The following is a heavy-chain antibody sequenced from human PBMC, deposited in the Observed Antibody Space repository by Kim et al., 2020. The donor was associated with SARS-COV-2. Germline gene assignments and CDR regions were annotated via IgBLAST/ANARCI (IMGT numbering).Heavy chain of an antibody. D-gene: IGHD1-26*01. CDR2: IYYSGST. Sequence: SETLSLTCTVSGGSISSSSYYWGWIRQPPGKGLEWIGSIYYSGSTYYNPSLKSRVTISVDTSKNQFSLKLSSVTAADTAVYYCARHASDVGAFDYWGQGTLVTVSS. J-gene: IGHJ4*02. CDR3: ARHASDVGAFDY. V-gene: IGHV4-39*01. CDR1: GGSISSSSYY.